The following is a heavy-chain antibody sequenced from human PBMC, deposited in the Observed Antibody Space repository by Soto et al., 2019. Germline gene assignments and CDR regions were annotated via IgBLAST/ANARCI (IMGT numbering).Heavy chain of an antibody. CDR1: GFTFSSYW. CDR2: IKQDGSEK. V-gene: IGHV3-7*01. D-gene: IGHD3-16*01. Sequence: GGSLRLSCAASGFTFSSYWMSWVRQAPGKGLEWVANIKQDGSEKYYVDSVKGRFTISRDNAKNSLYLQMNSLRAEDTAVYYCARVVWSPQTYYYYYYGMDVWGQGTTVTVSS. J-gene: IGHJ6*02. CDR3: ARVVWSPQTYYYYYYGMDV.